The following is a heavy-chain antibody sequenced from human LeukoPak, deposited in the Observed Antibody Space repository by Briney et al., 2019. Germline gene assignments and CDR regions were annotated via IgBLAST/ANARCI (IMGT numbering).Heavy chain of an antibody. CDR2: IIPIFGTA. CDR1: GGTFSSYA. V-gene: IGHV1-69*13. CDR3: ARDGSLYYYYYGMDV. J-gene: IGHJ6*02. Sequence: SVKVYCKASGGTFSSYAISWVRQAPGQGLEWMGGIIPIFGTANYAQKFQGRVTITADESTSTAYMELSSLRSEDTAVYYCARDGSLYYYYYGMDVWGQGTTVTVSS. D-gene: IGHD2-2*03.